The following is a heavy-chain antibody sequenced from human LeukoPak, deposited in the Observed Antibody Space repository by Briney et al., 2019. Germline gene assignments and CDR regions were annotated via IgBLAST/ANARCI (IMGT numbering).Heavy chain of an antibody. Sequence: PSETLSLTCTVSGGSIDSSSYYWDWIRQPPGKGLEWLGNIYYSGTTFYTSSLKSRVTISADMSKNQFSLRLTSVTAADTAVYYCARHGIVVVMYFDYWGQGTLVTVSS. CDR2: IYYSGTT. D-gene: IGHD3-22*01. CDR1: GGSIDSSSYY. J-gene: IGHJ4*02. CDR3: ARHGIVVVMYFDY. V-gene: IGHV4-39*01.